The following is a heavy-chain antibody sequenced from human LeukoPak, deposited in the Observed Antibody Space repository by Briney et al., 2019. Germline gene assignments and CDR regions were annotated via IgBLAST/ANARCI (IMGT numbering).Heavy chain of an antibody. D-gene: IGHD6-13*01. CDR1: EFTFSNYE. J-gene: IGHJ4*02. V-gene: IGHV3-48*03. CDR2: ISDHGKSR. CDR3: ARARIAAPLLDY. Sequence: PGGSLRLSCVASEFTFSNYEMNWVRQTPGTGLEWVSYISDHGKSRNYVDTVKGRFTISRDNAKNSLYLQMNNLRVEDTAIYFCARARIAAPLLDYWGQGALVTVSS.